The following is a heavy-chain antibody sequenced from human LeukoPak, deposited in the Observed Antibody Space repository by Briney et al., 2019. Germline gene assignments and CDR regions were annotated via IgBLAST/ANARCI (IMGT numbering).Heavy chain of an antibody. Sequence: ETLSLTCTVSGGSISSISYYWGWVRQAPGKGLEWVSAISGSGGSTYYADSVKGRFTISRDNSKNTLYLQMNSLRAEDTAVYYCAKDGAESDDSSGYSDYWGQGTLVTVSS. V-gene: IGHV3-23*01. D-gene: IGHD3-22*01. CDR3: AKDGAESDDSSGYSDY. CDR2: ISGSGGST. J-gene: IGHJ4*02. CDR1: GGSISSISYY.